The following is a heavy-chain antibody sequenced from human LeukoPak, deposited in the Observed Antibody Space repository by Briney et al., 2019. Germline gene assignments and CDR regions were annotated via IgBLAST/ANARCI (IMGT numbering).Heavy chain of an antibody. Sequence: GGSLRLSCAASGFTFSSYWMHWVRQAPGKGLVWVSRINSDGSSTSYADSVKGRFTISRDNAKNTLYLQMNSLRAEDTAVYYCAKDRELPGWELLRGYYYYGMDVWGQGTTVTVSS. CDR1: GFTFSSYW. J-gene: IGHJ6*02. D-gene: IGHD1-26*01. CDR3: AKDRELPGWELLRGYYYYGMDV. CDR2: INSDGSST. V-gene: IGHV3-74*01.